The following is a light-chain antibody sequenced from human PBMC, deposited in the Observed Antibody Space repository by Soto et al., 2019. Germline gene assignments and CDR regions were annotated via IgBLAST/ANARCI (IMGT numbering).Light chain of an antibody. CDR2: YAS. CDR1: HSVSNN. CDR3: QQYNDWPPIT. V-gene: IGKV3-15*01. Sequence: EILMTQSPVTLSVSPGERATLSCRASHSVSNNLAWHQQKPGQAPRLLIYYASTRATGIPARFSGSGSGTEFTLTITSLQSEDFALYYCQQYNDWPPITFGQGTRLEIK. J-gene: IGKJ5*01.